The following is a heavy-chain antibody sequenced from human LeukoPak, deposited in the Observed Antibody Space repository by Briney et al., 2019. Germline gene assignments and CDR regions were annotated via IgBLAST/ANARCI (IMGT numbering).Heavy chain of an antibody. CDR2: ISAYNGNT. CDR3: AREVYGCSGGSCYERENWFDP. Sequence: ASVKVSCKASGYTFTSYGISWVRQAPGQGLEWMGWISAYNGNTNYAQKLQGRVTMTTDTSTSTAYMELRSLRSDDTAVYYCAREVYGCSGGSCYERENWFDPWGQGTLVTVSS. J-gene: IGHJ5*02. D-gene: IGHD2-15*01. V-gene: IGHV1-18*01. CDR1: GYTFTSYG.